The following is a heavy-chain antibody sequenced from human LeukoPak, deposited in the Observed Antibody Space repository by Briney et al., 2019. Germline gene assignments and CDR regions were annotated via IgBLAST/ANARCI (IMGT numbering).Heavy chain of an antibody. J-gene: IGHJ4*02. D-gene: IGHD1-26*01. V-gene: IGHV3-23*01. CDR1: GFTFSTYA. CDR2: ISGSGENS. Sequence: GGSLRLSCAASGFTFSTYAMSWVRQAPGKGLEWVSTISGSGENSYYEDTVRGRFTISKDNYKNTLYLNMNSLRAEDTAVYYCKKLEVWGAQDANFDYWGQGTLVTVSS. CDR3: KKLEVWGAQDANFDY.